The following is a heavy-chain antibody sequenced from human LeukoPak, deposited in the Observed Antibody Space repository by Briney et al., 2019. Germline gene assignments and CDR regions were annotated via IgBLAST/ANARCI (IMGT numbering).Heavy chain of an antibody. Sequence: SETLSLTCAVYGGSFSGYYWSWIRQPPGKGLEWIGEINHSGSTNYNPSLKSRVTISVDTSKNQFSLKLSSVTAADTAVYYCASWQQLVRGLDPWGQGTLVTVSS. D-gene: IGHD6-13*01. CDR1: GGSFSGYY. CDR2: INHSGST. V-gene: IGHV4-34*01. CDR3: ASWQQLVRGLDP. J-gene: IGHJ5*02.